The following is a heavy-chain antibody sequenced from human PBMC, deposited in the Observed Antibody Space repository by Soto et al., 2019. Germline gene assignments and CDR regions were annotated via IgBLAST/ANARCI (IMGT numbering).Heavy chain of an antibody. Sequence: TKTLSLTYTVSGGSISSSRYYWGWLRQPPGKGLEWIGSIYYSGSTYYNPSLKSRVTISVDTSKNQFSLKLSSVTAADTAVYYCARLTIFGVVPASYYYYYGMDVWGQGTTVT. V-gene: IGHV4-39*01. CDR2: IYYSGST. D-gene: IGHD3-3*01. J-gene: IGHJ6*02. CDR1: GGSISSSRYY. CDR3: ARLTIFGVVPASYYYYYGMDV.